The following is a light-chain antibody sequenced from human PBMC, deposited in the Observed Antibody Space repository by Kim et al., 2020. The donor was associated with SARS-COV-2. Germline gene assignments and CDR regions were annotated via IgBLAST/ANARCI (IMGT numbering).Light chain of an antibody. CDR2: DNS. V-gene: IGLV1-40*01. J-gene: IGLJ1*01. CDR1: SSNIGAGYD. Sequence: RVIIACPGSSSNIGAGYDVHWYQQLPGTAPKLLIYDNSNRPSGVPDRFSGSKSGTSASLAITGLQAEDEADYYCQSYDNSLSGYVFGTGTKVTVL. CDR3: QSYDNSLSGYV.